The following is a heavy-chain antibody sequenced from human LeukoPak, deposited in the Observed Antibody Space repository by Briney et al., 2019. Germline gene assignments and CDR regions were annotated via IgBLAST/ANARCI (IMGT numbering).Heavy chain of an antibody. CDR1: GGSISSYY. CDR3: ARDIYDYDFWSGYYFDY. J-gene: IGHJ4*02. V-gene: IGHV4-4*07. CDR2: IYTSGST. Sequence: SETLSLTCTVSGGSISSYYWSWIRQPAGKGLEWIGRIYTSGSTNYNPSLKSRVTMSVDTSKNQFSLKLSSVTAADTAVYYCARDIYDYDFWSGYYFDYWGQGTLVTVSS. D-gene: IGHD3-3*01.